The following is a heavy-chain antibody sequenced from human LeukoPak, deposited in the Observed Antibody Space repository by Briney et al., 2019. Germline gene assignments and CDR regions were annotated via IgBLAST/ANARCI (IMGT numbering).Heavy chain of an antibody. V-gene: IGHV1-46*01. D-gene: IGHD6-19*01. CDR2: INPSGDPT. CDR3: ARGGSGWYDYFDY. J-gene: IGHJ4*02. Sequence: ASVKVSCKASGYTFTSYYMHWVRQAPGQGLEWVGIINPSGDPTTYAQKFQGRVTMTSDMSTSTVYMELSSLRSEDTAVYYCARGGSGWYDYFDYWGQGTLVTVSS. CDR1: GYTFTSYY.